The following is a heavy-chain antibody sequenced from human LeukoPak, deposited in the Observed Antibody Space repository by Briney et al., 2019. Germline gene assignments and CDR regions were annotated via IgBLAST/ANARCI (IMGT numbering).Heavy chain of an antibody. V-gene: IGHV3-23*01. CDR1: GFTFSSYA. Sequence: GGSLRLSCAASGFTFSSYAMSWVRQAPGKGLEWVSVISGSGGSTYYADSAKGRFTISRDNSKNTLYLQMNSLRAEDTAVYYCAKGWRIVVVSIYNDYWGQGTLVTVSS. CDR2: ISGSGGST. D-gene: IGHD2-21*01. J-gene: IGHJ4*02. CDR3: AKGWRIVVVSIYNDY.